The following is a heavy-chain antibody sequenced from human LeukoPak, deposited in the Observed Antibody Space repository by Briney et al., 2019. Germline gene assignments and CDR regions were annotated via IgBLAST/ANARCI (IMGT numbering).Heavy chain of an antibody. V-gene: IGHV3-49*03. CDR3: TRDRGAYNLYDY. CDR2: IRSKAYGETA. Sequence: GGSLRLSCTASGFTFGDYAMSWIRQAPGKGLEWVGFIRSKAYGETADYAASVKGRFTISRDDSKAIAYLQMNSLRTEDTAVYHCTRDRGAYNLYDYWGQGTLVTVSS. CDR1: GFTFGDYA. D-gene: IGHD1-1*01. J-gene: IGHJ4*02.